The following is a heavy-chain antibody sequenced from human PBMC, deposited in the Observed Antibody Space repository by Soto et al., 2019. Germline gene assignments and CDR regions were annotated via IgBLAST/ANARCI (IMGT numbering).Heavy chain of an antibody. CDR1: GFTFNNAW. J-gene: IGHJ4*02. V-gene: IGHV3-15*01. CDR3: TTDPEQWLAPQHDY. D-gene: IGHD6-19*01. CDR2: IKGEADGGTT. Sequence: PGGSLRLSCAASGFTFNNAWMIWVRQAPGKGLEWVGRIKGEADGGTTDYAAPVKGRITISRDHSKDTLYLQMNSLKTEDTAVYYCTTDPEQWLAPQHDYWGQGTLVTSPQ.